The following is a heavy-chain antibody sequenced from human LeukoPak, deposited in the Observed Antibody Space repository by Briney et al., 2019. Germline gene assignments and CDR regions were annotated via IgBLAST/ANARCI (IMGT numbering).Heavy chain of an antibody. J-gene: IGHJ4*02. Sequence: SETLSLTCSVSGGSISNYHWSWIRQPAGKGLEWIGQIHSSGTTNYNPPLKSRVTVSIDTPASQLSLTIRSVTAADTAVYYCARRETNSGWSFDHWGQGTLVTVSS. D-gene: IGHD5-12*01. CDR2: IHSSGTT. V-gene: IGHV4-4*07. CDR1: GGSISNYH. CDR3: ARRETNSGWSFDH.